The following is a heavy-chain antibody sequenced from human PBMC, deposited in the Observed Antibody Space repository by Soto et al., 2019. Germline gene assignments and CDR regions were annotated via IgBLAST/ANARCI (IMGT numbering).Heavy chain of an antibody. Sequence: EVQLLESGGGLVQPGGSLRLSCAASGFTFSSYAMSWVRQAPGKGLEWVSAISGSGGSTYYADSVKGRFTISRDNSKNTLYLQMNSLRAEDTDVYYCAKPIRMIVVVITIGHWGQGTLVTVSS. V-gene: IGHV3-23*01. CDR1: GFTFSSYA. CDR2: ISGSGGST. J-gene: IGHJ4*02. CDR3: AKPIRMIVVVITIGH. D-gene: IGHD3-22*01.